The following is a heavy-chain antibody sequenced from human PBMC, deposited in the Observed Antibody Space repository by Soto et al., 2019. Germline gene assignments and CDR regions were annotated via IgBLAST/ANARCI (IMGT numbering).Heavy chain of an antibody. D-gene: IGHD5-12*01. CDR1: GGSLSGYY. Sequence: QVQLQQWGAGLLKPSETLSLNCAVNGGSLSGYYWSWIRQHPGKGLEWIGEIKDGGRTNYSPSLKSRATISADTSNNQSSRRLYSVTAADTGVYYCARGQEGVVATHWDQGTLVTVSS. CDR2: IKDGGRT. CDR3: ARGQEGVVATH. V-gene: IGHV4-34*01. J-gene: IGHJ4*02.